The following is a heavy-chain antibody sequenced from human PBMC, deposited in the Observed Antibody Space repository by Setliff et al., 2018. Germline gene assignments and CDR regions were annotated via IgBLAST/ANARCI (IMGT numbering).Heavy chain of an antibody. CDR1: GGSFSTYY. CDR2: INHSGST. Sequence: SETLSLTCAVYGGSFSTYYWIWIRQPPGKGLEWIGEINHSGSTNYNPSLKSRVTISVDTSKNQLSLKLSSVTAADTAVYYCARQAAEVGFDLWGRGTLVTVSS. J-gene: IGHJ2*01. CDR3: ARQAAEVGFDL. D-gene: IGHD1-26*01. V-gene: IGHV4-34*01.